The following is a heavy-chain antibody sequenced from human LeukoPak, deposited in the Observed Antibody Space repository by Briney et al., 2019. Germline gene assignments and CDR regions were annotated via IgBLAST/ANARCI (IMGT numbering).Heavy chain of an antibody. Sequence: GGSLRLSCAASGFTFSNYYMSWIRQAPGKGLEWVSYIISSGSTIYYADSVKGRFTISRDNAKNSLYLQMNSLRAEDTGVYYCARDLGGSYTGSTGGFDYWGQGTLATFSS. J-gene: IGHJ4*02. CDR2: IISSGSTI. CDR1: GFTFSNYY. V-gene: IGHV3-11*01. D-gene: IGHD1-26*01. CDR3: ARDLGGSYTGSTGGFDY.